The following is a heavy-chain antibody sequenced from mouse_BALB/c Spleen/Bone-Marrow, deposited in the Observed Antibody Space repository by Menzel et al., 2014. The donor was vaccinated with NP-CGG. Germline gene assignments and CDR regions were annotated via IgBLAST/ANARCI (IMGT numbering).Heavy chain of an antibody. CDR2: INPDSSTI. V-gene: IGHV4-1*02. D-gene: IGHD1-1*01. J-gene: IGHJ1*01. CDR3: ARLNYHGNLFI. Sequence: EVKLVESGGGLVQPGGSLKLSCAASGFDFSRYWMSWVRQAPGKGLDWIGEINPDSSTINYTPSLKDKFIISRDNAKNTLYLQMSKVRSEDTALYYCARLNYHGNLFIWGAGTTVTVSS. CDR1: GFDFSRYW.